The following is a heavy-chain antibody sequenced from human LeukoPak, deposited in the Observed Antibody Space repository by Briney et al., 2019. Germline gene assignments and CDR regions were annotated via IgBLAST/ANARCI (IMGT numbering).Heavy chain of an antibody. CDR2: LSGSGRGT. CDR3: AKMYCRGPWCYTGGDDKFYGMDV. J-gene: IGHJ6*02. Sequence: GGSLRLSCVASGFTFNNFAMSWVRQAPGKGLEWVSTLSGSGRGTNYADSVKGRFIISRDNSKKALSLQMSGLRAEDTAAYYCAKMYCRGPWCYTGGDDKFYGMDVWGQGTTVTVSS. V-gene: IGHV3-23*01. D-gene: IGHD2-15*01. CDR1: GFTFNNFA.